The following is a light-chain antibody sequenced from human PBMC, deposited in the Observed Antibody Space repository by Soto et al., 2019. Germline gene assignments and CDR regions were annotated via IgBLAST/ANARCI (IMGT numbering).Light chain of an antibody. J-gene: IGKJ5*01. CDR2: GAS. CDR3: QQYTSTPIT. Sequence: EIVMTQSPATLSVSPGERATLSCRASQSVSSDLAWYQQKPGQAPRLLIYGASSRATGISDRFSGSGSGTDFTLTISRLEPEDYAVYYCQQYTSTPITFGQGTRLEIK. V-gene: IGKV3-20*01. CDR1: QSVSSD.